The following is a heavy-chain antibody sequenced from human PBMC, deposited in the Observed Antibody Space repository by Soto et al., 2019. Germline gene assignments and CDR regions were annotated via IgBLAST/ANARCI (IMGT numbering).Heavy chain of an antibody. J-gene: IGHJ4*02. CDR1: RFTFYSYA. Sequence: GGSLRLSCAASRFTFYSYAMSWVRQAPGKGLEWVSVISGRGDTTYYGDSVKGRFTISRDNSKNTLYLQMNSLRAEDTAVYYCANICWTVAVTRYSNFWGQGILDTVSS. V-gene: IGHV3-23*01. CDR3: ANICWTVAVTRYSNF. CDR2: ISGRGDTT. D-gene: IGHD6-19*01.